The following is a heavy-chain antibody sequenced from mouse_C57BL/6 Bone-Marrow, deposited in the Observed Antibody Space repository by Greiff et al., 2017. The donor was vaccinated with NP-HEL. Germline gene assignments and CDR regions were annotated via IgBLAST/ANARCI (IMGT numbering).Heavy chain of an antibody. V-gene: IGHV1-54*01. CDR3: ARTNWDVDY. Sequence: QVQLQQSGAELVRPGTSVKVSCKASGYAFTNYLIEWVKQRPGQGLEWIGVINPGSGGTNYNEKFKGKATLTADKSSSTAYMELNSLTSEDSAVYYCARTNWDVDYWGQGTTLTVSS. CDR2: INPGSGGT. J-gene: IGHJ2*01. CDR1: GYAFTNYL. D-gene: IGHD4-1*01.